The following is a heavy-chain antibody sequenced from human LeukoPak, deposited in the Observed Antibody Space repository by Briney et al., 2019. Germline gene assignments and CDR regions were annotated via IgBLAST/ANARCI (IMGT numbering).Heavy chain of an antibody. CDR1: GGTFISYA. CDR2: IIPILGIA. V-gene: IGHV1-69*04. CDR3: ARDLAPTTVVDAFDI. D-gene: IGHD4-23*01. J-gene: IGHJ3*02. Sequence: SVKVSCKASGGTFISYAISWVRQAPGQGLEWRGRIIPILGIANYAQKFQGRVTITADKSTSTAYMELSSLRSEDTAVYYCARDLAPTTVVDAFDIWGQGTMVTVSS.